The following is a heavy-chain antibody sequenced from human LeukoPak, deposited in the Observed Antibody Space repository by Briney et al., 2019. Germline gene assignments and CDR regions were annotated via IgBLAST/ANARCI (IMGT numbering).Heavy chain of an antibody. J-gene: IGHJ4*02. D-gene: IGHD1-26*01. Sequence: GGSLRLSCAASGFTSSDYYLSWIRQAPGMGLEWVSYISSSGSTIYYADSVKGRFTISRDNAKNSLYLQMNSLRAEDTAVYYCAREGSYFSWGHDYRGQGTLVTVSS. V-gene: IGHV3-11*01. CDR1: GFTSSDYY. CDR3: AREGSYFSWGHDY. CDR2: ISSSGSTI.